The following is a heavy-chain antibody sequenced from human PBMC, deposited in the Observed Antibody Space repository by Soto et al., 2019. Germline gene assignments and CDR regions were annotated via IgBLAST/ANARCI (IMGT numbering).Heavy chain of an antibody. V-gene: IGHV1-18*01. CDR2: ISAYNGNT. J-gene: IGHJ6*03. Sequence: QVQLVQPGAEVKKPGASVKVSCKASGYSFTSYAISWVRQAPGQGLEWMGWISAYNGNTKYAQKVQGRVTMTTDTSTSTASMELRSLRSDDTAVYYSARQEVPDQYTDYMDVWGKGTTVTVSS. CDR1: GYSFTSYA. D-gene: IGHD6-6*01. CDR3: ARQEVPDQYTDYMDV.